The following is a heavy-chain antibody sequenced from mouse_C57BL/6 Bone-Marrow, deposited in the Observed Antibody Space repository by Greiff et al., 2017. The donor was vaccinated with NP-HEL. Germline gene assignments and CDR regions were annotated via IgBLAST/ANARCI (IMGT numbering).Heavy chain of an antibody. CDR1: GFTFSSYG. Sequence: EVKLMESGGDLVKPGGSLKLSCAASGFTFSSYGMSWVRQTPDKRLEWVATISSGGSYTYYPDSVKGRFTISRDNAKNTLYLQMSSLKSEDTAMYYCARQRAYYYGSSYVVDYWGQGTTLTVSS. CDR2: ISSGGSYT. CDR3: ARQRAYYYGSSYVVDY. J-gene: IGHJ2*01. D-gene: IGHD1-1*01. V-gene: IGHV5-6*01.